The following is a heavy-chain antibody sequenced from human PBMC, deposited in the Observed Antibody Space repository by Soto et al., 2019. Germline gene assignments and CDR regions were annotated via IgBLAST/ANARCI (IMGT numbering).Heavy chain of an antibody. CDR3: ARDLTTATTEIFCRFEP. CDR1: GYTFTIYA. J-gene: IGHJ5*02. CDR2: INAGNSDT. D-gene: IGHD4-17*01. Sequence: ASVKVSCKASGYTFTIYAIHWVLQAPGQRLEWMGWINAGNSDTKYSQKFQGRVTITSDTSASTAYMELSSLRSEDTAVYYCARDLTTATTEIFCRFEPWGQGTRVNVSS. V-gene: IGHV1-3*01.